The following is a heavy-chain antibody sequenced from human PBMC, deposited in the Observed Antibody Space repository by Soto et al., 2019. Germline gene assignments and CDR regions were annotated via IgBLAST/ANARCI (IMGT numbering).Heavy chain of an antibody. CDR1: GGSFSGYY. D-gene: IGHD5-18*01. CDR2: INHRGST. V-gene: IGHV4-34*01. Sequence: QVQLQQWGAGLLKPSETLSLTCAVYGGSFSGYYWSWIRQPPGKGLEWIGEINHRGSTNYNPSLKSRVTISVDTSKSQFSLKLSSVTAADTAVYYCARGSWGYSYGYISFDYWGQGTLVTVSS. CDR3: ARGSWGYSYGYISFDY. J-gene: IGHJ4*02.